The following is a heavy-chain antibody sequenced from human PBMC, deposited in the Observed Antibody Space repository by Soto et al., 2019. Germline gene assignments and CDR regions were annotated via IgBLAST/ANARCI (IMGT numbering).Heavy chain of an antibody. CDR2: ISYHGSNK. CDR3: EQHTSGSYPQPFDY. D-gene: IGHD1-26*01. CDR1: GFTFSIYG. J-gene: IGHJ4*02. V-gene: IGHV3-30*18. Sequence: GVSLRLSCAASGFTFSIYGMYWVRQSPGKGLEWVAVISYHGSNKYYADSVKGRFTVSRDNSKNTLYLHMDSLRDEDTAMYYCEQHTSGSYPQPFDYWGQGTLVTVSS.